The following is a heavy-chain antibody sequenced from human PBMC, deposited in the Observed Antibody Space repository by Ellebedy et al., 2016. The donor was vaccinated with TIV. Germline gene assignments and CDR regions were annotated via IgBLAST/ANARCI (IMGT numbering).Heavy chain of an antibody. CDR1: GFIFSSYS. V-gene: IGHV3-21*01. CDR3: ARELAAAGFFDY. J-gene: IGHJ4*02. D-gene: IGHD6-13*01. CDR2: ISSSDHYI. Sequence: PGGSLRLSCAASGFIFSSYSMNWVRQAPGKGLEWVSSISSSDHYIHYADSVKGRFTISRDNAKNSLYLQMNSLRAEDTAVFYCARELAAAGFFDYWGQGTLVTVSS.